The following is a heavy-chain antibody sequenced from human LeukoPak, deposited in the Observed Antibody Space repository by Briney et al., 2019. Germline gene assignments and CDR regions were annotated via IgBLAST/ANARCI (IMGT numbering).Heavy chain of an antibody. D-gene: IGHD4-17*01. V-gene: IGHV4-30-4*01. J-gene: IGHJ5*02. Sequence: SQTLSLTCTVSGGSISSGDYYWRWIRQPPGKGLEWIGYIYYSGSTYYNPPLKGRVTISVDTSKNQFSLKLSSVTAADTAVYYCARELTTVTSAGFDPWGQGTLVTVSS. CDR2: IYYSGST. CDR3: ARELTTVTSAGFDP. CDR1: GGSISSGDYY.